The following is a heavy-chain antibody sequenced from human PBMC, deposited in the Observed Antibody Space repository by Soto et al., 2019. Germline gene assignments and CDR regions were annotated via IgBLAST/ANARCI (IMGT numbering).Heavy chain of an antibody. D-gene: IGHD1-26*01. CDR3: AKWGGSYYRNYFDY. J-gene: IGHJ4*02. V-gene: IGHV3-23*04. CDR2: ISGSGGST. CDR1: EFTFSDYN. Sequence: EVQLVESGGGLVQPGGSLRLSCVGSEFTFSDYNMNWVRQAPGKGLEWVSAISGSGGSTYYADSVKGRFTISRDNSKNTLYLQMNSLRAEDTAVYYCAKWGGSYYRNYFDYWGQGTLVTVSS.